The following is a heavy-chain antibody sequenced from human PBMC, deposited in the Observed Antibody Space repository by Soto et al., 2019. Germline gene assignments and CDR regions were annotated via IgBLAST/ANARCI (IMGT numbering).Heavy chain of an antibody. CDR1: GVTFSSYA. V-gene: IGHV1-69*01. D-gene: IGHD5-12*01. CDR3: ARDLWMSGYDPRGSYYYYYGMDV. CDR2: IIPIFGTA. Sequence: QVQLVQSGAEVKKPGSSVKVSCKASGVTFSSYAISWVRQAPGQGLEWMGGIIPIFGTANYAQKFQGRVTITADESTSTAYMELSSLRSEDTAVYYCARDLWMSGYDPRGSYYYYYGMDVWGQGTTVTVSS. J-gene: IGHJ6*02.